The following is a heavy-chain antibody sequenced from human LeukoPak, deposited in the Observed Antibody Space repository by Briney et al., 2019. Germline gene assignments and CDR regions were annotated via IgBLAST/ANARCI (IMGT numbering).Heavy chain of an antibody. CDR2: FDPEDGET. V-gene: IGHV1-24*01. J-gene: IGHJ6*02. CDR3: ARDRGNLGYDFWSAYSGRPNYYYYGMDV. D-gene: IGHD3-3*01. CDR1: GYTLTELS. Sequence: EASVKVSCKVSGYTLTELSMHWVRQAPGKGLEWMGGFDPEDGETIYAQKFQGRVTMTEDTSTEKAYMELSSLRSEDTAVYYCARDRGNLGYDFWSAYSGRPNYYYYGMDVWGQGTTATVSS.